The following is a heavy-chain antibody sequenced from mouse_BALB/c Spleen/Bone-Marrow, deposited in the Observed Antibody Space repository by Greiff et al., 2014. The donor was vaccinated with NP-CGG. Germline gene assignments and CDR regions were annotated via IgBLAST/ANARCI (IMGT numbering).Heavy chain of an antibody. Sequence: VQLQQSGPGPVAPSQSLSITCTVSGVSFNSYDINWIRQPPGKGLGWLGGKWTGGGTNYNSAFMSRLSISKDNSKSQVFLKMNSLQTDDTAIYYCVREGAYYGDYDWYFDVWGAGTTVTVSS. CDR1: GVSFNSYD. CDR2: KWTGGGT. J-gene: IGHJ1*01. CDR3: VREGAYYGDYDWYFDV. V-gene: IGHV2-9-2*01. D-gene: IGHD2-13*01.